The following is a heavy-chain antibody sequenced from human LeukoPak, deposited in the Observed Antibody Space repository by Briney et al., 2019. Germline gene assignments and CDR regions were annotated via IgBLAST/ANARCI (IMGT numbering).Heavy chain of an antibody. CDR1: GFSLSDYN. CDR3: AKDTGGNGAYFYAMDV. J-gene: IGHJ6*02. CDR2: INWNSDTK. D-gene: IGHD4-23*01. V-gene: IGHV3-9*01. Sequence: GGSRRLSCAASGFSLSDYNMNWVRQAPGKGLEWVSAINWNSDTKAYADSVKGRFTISRDRARNSLYLQMDSLRPEDTALYYCAKDTGGNGAYFYAMDVWGQGTSVTVSS.